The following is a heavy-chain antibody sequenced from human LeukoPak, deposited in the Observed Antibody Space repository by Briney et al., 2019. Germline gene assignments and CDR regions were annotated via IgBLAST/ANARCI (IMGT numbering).Heavy chain of an antibody. CDR1: GFTFNNYE. J-gene: IGHJ6*03. D-gene: IGHD4-11*01. V-gene: IGHV3-48*03. CDR3: ARDAFSYNDYSLSSYNAYCMDV. CDR2: ISSSGSTI. Sequence: GGSLRLSCSASGFTFNNYEIHWVRQAPGKGLEWVSSISSSGSTIYYADSVKGRFTVSRDNARKSLFLQMYSLRAEDTAVYYCARDAFSYNDYSLSSYNAYCMDVWGTGTTVTVSS.